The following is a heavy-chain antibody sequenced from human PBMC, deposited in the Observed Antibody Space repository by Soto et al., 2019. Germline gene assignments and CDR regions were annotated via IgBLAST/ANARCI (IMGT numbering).Heavy chain of an antibody. D-gene: IGHD3-9*01. CDR2: IYWDDSK. V-gene: IGHV2-5*02. CDR3: AHKGPEDWPLDY. J-gene: IGHJ4*02. CDR1: AFSLSTGGVG. Sequence: SGPTLVNPTQTLTLPCTFSAFSLSTGGVGVGWIRQPPGKALEWLALIYWDDSKHYSPSLRSRLTITKDTSKNQVVLTMTNMDPMDTGTYYCAHKGPEDWPLDYWGQGTLVTVSS.